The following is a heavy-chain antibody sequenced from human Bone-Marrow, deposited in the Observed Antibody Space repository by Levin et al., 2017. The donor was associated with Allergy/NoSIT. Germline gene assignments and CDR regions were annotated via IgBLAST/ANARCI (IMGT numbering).Heavy chain of an antibody. Sequence: PSETLSLTCTVSFVSLSGGFYYWCCLRQPPGKGLEWIGCISYIGSTHYNPSLKSRVTISADTSDKQFSLKMSSVTAADTAVFYCARGTFHGASDAFDVWGQGTIVTVSS. D-gene: IGHD1/OR15-1a*01. J-gene: IGHJ3*01. CDR2: ISYIGST. CDR3: ARGTFHGASDAFDV. V-gene: IGHV4-31*03. CDR1: FVSLSGGFYY.